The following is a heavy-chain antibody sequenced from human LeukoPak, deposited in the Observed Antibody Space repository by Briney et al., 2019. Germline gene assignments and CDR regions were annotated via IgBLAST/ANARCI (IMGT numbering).Heavy chain of an antibody. CDR1: GGSISSGDYY. D-gene: IGHD3-22*01. CDR2: IYYSGST. J-gene: IGHJ2*01. CDR3: ARGVTMIVVVIHDWYFDL. Sequence: PSETLSLTCTVSGGSISSGDYYWRWIRQPPGKGLEWIGYIYYSGSTYYNPSLKSRVTISVDTPKNQFSLKLSSVTAADTAVYYCARGVTMIVVVIHDWYFDLWGRGTLVTVSS. V-gene: IGHV4-30-4*01.